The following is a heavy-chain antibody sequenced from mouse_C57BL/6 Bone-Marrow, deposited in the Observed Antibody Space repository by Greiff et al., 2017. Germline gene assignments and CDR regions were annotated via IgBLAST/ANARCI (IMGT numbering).Heavy chain of an antibody. Sequence: QVQLKQSGAELARPGASVKLSCKASGYTFTSYGISWVKQRTGQGLEWIGEIYPRSGNTYFNEKFKGKATLTADKSSSTAYMELRSLTSEDSAVYLCARKGLAYYSNYEAMDYWGQGTSVTVSS. J-gene: IGHJ4*01. CDR2: IYPRSGNT. CDR1: GYTFTSYG. CDR3: ARKGLAYYSNYEAMDY. D-gene: IGHD2-5*01. V-gene: IGHV1-81*01.